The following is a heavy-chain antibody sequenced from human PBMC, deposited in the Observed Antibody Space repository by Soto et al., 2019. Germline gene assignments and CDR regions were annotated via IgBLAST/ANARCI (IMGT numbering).Heavy chain of an antibody. J-gene: IGHJ6*01. CDR2: IKEDGSEE. CDR3: ARDWGAPGRGSALGYYYHFGMDV. D-gene: IGHD3-16*01. CDR1: GFTFSTYW. Sequence: EVQLVESGGGLVQPGGSLRLSCAASGFTFSTYWMNWVRQAPGKGLQWVANIKEDGSEEHYVDSVKGRFTISRDNAKNSLYLDMNSLRGEDTAVYYCARDWGAPGRGSALGYYYHFGMDVW. V-gene: IGHV3-7*05.